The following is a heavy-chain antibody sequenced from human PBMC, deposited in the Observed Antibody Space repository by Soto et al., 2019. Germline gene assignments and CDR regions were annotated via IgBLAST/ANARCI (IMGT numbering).Heavy chain of an antibody. Sequence: QVQLVESGGGVVQPGRSLRLSCAASGFTFSSYGMHWVRQAPGKGLEWVAVISYDGSNKYYADSVKGRFTISRDNSKNTLYLQMNSLRAEDTAVYYCAKDHYCTNGVCYTDYFDYWGQGTLVTVSS. J-gene: IGHJ4*02. CDR1: GFTFSSYG. V-gene: IGHV3-30*18. CDR3: AKDHYCTNGVCYTDYFDY. CDR2: ISYDGSNK. D-gene: IGHD2-8*01.